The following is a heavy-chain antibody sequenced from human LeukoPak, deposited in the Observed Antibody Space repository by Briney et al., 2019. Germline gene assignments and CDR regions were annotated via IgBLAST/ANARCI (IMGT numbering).Heavy chain of an antibody. D-gene: IGHD3-10*01. CDR3: ARRYGSGSSGTFDY. J-gene: IGHJ4*02. CDR1: GGSFSGYY. CDR2: IYYSGST. Sequence: SETLSLTCAVYGGSFSGYYWSWIRQPPGKGLEWIAYIYYSGSTNYNPSLKSRVTISVDTSKNQFSLKLSSVTAADTAVYYCARRYGSGSSGTFDYWGQGTLVTVSS. V-gene: IGHV4-59*01.